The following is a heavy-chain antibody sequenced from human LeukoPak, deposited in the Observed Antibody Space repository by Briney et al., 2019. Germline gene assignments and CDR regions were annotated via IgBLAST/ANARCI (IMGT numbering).Heavy chain of an antibody. CDR1: GGSISSSSSH. V-gene: IGHV4-39*07. CDR3: ASGELLWFGAPYYYGMDV. J-gene: IGHJ6*02. D-gene: IGHD3-10*01. CDR2: IYYSGST. Sequence: PSETLSLTCTVSGGSISSSSSHWGWIRQPPGKGLEWIGSIYYSGSTYYNPSLKSRVTISLDTSKYQFSLKLSSVTAADTAVYYCASGELLWFGAPYYYGMDVWGQGTTVTVSS.